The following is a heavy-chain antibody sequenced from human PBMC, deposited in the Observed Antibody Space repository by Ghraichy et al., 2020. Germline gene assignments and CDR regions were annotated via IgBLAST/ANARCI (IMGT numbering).Heavy chain of an antibody. Sequence: SETLSLTCTVSGGSISSYYWSWIRQPPGKGLEWIGYIYTSGSTNYNPSLKSRVTISVDTSKNQFSLKLSSVTAADTAVYYCARKTYYDFWSGNFFDYWGQGTLVTVSS. V-gene: IGHV4-4*09. CDR3: ARKTYYDFWSGNFFDY. CDR1: GGSISSYY. J-gene: IGHJ4*02. CDR2: IYTSGST. D-gene: IGHD3-3*01.